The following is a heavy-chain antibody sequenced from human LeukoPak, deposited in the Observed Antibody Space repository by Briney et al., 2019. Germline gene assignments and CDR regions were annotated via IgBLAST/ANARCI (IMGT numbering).Heavy chain of an antibody. D-gene: IGHD1-1*01. V-gene: IGHV3-23*01. CDR1: GFSLSNYA. CDR3: VKANWVSNADAVW. CDR2: IRGCGET. J-gene: IGHJ4*02. Sequence: QPGGSLRLSCAASGFSLSNYAMSWGRQAPARGPGLVSSIRGCGETLYADSVKGRFTLSRDDSRNTVYLQLNKLRVEDTAIYYCVKANWVSNADAVWWGQGTQVTVSS.